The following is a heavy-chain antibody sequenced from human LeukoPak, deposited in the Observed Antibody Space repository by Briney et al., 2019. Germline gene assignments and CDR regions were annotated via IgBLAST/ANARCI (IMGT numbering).Heavy chain of an antibody. Sequence: PGGSLRLSCAASGFTFSTYSMNWVRQAPGKGLDWVSAISSSGGNTYYADSVKGRFTVSRDNAKNSLYLQMNSLRAEDTAVYYCARDPHGSGSYWGQGTLVTVSS. CDR1: GFTFSTYS. V-gene: IGHV3-21*01. D-gene: IGHD3-10*01. CDR2: ISSSGGNT. J-gene: IGHJ4*02. CDR3: ARDPHGSGSY.